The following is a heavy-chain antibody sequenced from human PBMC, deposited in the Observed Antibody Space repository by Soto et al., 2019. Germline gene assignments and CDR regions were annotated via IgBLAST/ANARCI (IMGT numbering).Heavy chain of an antibody. J-gene: IGHJ3*02. Sequence: KPGGSLRLSCAASGFTFSSYSMNWVRQAPGKGLEWVSSISSSSSYIYYADSVKGRFTISRDNAKNSLYLQMNSLRAEDTAVYYCARDKCPLQVFCPRLDAFDIWGQGTMVTVSS. CDR3: ARDKCPLQVFCPRLDAFDI. V-gene: IGHV3-21*01. CDR2: ISSSSSYI. D-gene: IGHD3-9*01. CDR1: GFTFSSYS.